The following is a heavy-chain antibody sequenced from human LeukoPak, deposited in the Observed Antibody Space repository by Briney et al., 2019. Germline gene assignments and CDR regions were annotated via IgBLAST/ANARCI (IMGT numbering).Heavy chain of an antibody. V-gene: IGHV3-48*02. J-gene: IGHJ4*02. CDR1: GFTFSSYS. CDR2: ISSSGTTI. D-gene: IGHD3-10*01. CDR3: GRLKFGELSSDY. Sequence: PGGSLRLSCAVSGFTFSSYSMNWVRQAPGEGLEWISYISSSGTTIYYADSVKGRFTISRDNAKNSLYLEMNSLRDEDTAVYYCGRLKFGELSSDYWGRGTLVTVSS.